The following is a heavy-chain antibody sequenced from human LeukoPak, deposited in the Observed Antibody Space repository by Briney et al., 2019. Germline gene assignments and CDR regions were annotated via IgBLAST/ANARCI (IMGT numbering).Heavy chain of an antibody. V-gene: IGHV4-34*01. CDR2: INHSGST. CDR3: ARYPMASTSCFDY. CDR1: GGSFSGYY. J-gene: IGHJ4*02. Sequence: PSETLSLTCAVYGGSFSGYYWSWIRQPPGKGLEWIGEINHSGSTNYNPSLKSRVTISVDTSKNQFSLKLSSVTAADTAVYCCARYPMASTSCFDYWGQGTLVTVSS. D-gene: IGHD2-2*01.